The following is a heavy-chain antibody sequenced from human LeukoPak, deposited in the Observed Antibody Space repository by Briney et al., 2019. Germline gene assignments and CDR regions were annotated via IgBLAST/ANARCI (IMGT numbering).Heavy chain of an antibody. Sequence: GGSLRLSCTVSGFTFSGSAMHWVRQASGKGLEWVGRIRSKTNNYATAYAASVRGRFTISRDDSKNTAYLHMNSLKTEDTAVYYCTELLDYWGQGTLVTVSS. CDR1: GFTFSGSA. V-gene: IGHV3-73*01. D-gene: IGHD1-26*01. J-gene: IGHJ4*02. CDR2: IRSKTNNYAT. CDR3: TELLDY.